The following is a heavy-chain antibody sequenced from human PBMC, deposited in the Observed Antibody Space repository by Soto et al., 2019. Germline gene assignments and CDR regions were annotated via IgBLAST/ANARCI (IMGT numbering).Heavy chain of an antibody. CDR1: GFTFSSYA. CDR2: ISGSGGNT. J-gene: IGHJ4*02. D-gene: IGHD1-26*01. Sequence: EVQLLESGGGLVQPGGSLRLSCAASGFTFSSYAMRWVRQAPVKGLEWVSAISGSGGNTYYADSVKGPFTISRDNSKNTLYLQMNSLRAEDTAVYYCARRGSGSYYDYWGQGTLVTVSS. CDR3: ARRGSGSYYDY. V-gene: IGHV3-23*01.